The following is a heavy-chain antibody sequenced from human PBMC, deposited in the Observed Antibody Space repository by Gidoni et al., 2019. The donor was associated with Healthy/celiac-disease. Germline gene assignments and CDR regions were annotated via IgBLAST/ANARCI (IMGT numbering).Heavy chain of an antibody. Sequence: QVQLVQSGAEVKKPGAAVKGSCKASGYTFTSYAIHWGRQAPGQRLEWVGWIIAGHGHTKYSQNFQGSVTITRDTSASTAYMELSSLRSADTAVYYCARALVGSWFDPWGQGTLVTVSS. D-gene: IGHD1-26*01. J-gene: IGHJ5*02. CDR1: GYTFTSYA. CDR2: IIAGHGHT. V-gene: IGHV1-3*01. CDR3: ARALVGSWFDP.